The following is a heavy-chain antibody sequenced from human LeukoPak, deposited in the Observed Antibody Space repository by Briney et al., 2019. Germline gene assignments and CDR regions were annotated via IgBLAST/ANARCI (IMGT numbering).Heavy chain of an antibody. V-gene: IGHV4-34*01. CDR3: ARTPRGESVDAFDI. Sequence: SKTLSLTCAVYGGSFSGYYWSWIRQPPGKGLEWIGEINHSGSTNYNPSLKSRVTISVDTSKNQFSLKLSSVTAADTAVYYCARTPRGESVDAFDIWGQGTMVTVSS. CDR2: INHSGST. J-gene: IGHJ3*02. CDR1: GGSFSGYY.